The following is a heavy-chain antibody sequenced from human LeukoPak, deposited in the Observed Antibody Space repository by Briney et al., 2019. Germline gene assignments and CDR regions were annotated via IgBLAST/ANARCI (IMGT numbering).Heavy chain of an antibody. J-gene: IGHJ4*02. V-gene: IGHV3-48*04. D-gene: IGHD3-10*01. Sequence: GGFLRLSCAASGFTFSSYSMNWVRQAPGKGLEWVSYISSSSSTIYYADSVKGRFTISRDNAKNSLYLQMNSLRAEDTAVYYCATASLSGPPDYWGQGTLVTVSS. CDR1: GFTFSSYS. CDR2: ISSSSSTI. CDR3: ATASLSGPPDY.